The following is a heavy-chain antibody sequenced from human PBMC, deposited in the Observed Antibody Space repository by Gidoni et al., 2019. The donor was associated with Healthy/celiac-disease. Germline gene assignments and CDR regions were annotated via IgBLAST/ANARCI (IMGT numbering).Heavy chain of an antibody. Sequence: QLQLQESGPGLVKPSETLSLTCTVSGGSISSSSYYWGWLRQPPGKGLEWIGSIYYSGSTYYNPSLKSRVTISVDTSKNQFSLKLSSVTAADTAVYYCARARVGYDSSGYYSIFDYWGQGTLVTVSS. CDR3: ARARVGYDSSGYYSIFDY. CDR1: GGSISSSSYY. D-gene: IGHD3-22*01. J-gene: IGHJ4*02. V-gene: IGHV4-39*07. CDR2: IYYSGST.